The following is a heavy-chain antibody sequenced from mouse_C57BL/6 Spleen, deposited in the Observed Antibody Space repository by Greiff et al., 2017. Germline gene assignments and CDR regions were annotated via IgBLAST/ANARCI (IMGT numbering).Heavy chain of an antibody. Sequence: QVQLQQPGAELVRPGSSVKLSCKASGYTFTSYWMDWVKQRPGQGLEWIGNIYPSDSETHYNQKFKDKATLTVDKSSSTAYMQLSSLTSEDSAVYYCARRGYYGNYEGYFDVWGTGTTVTVSS. CDR1: GYTFTSYW. J-gene: IGHJ1*03. CDR3: ARRGYYGNYEGYFDV. D-gene: IGHD2-1*01. CDR2: IYPSDSET. V-gene: IGHV1-61*01.